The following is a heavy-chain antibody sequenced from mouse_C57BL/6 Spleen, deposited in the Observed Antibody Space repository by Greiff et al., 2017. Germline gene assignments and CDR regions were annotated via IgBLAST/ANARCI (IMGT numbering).Heavy chain of an antibody. CDR2: IYPGSGNT. D-gene: IGHD2-1*01. Sequence: QVQLQQSGPELVKPGASVKISCKASGYSFTSYYIHWVKQRPGQGLAWIGWIYPGSGNTKYNEKFKGKATLTADTSSSTAYMQLSSLTSEDSAVYYWARNGNYPWDYWGQGTSVTVSS. CDR3: ARNGNYPWDY. CDR1: GYSFTSYY. V-gene: IGHV1-66*01. J-gene: IGHJ4*01.